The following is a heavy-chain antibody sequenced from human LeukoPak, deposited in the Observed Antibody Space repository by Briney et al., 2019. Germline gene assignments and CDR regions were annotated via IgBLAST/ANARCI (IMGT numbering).Heavy chain of an antibody. J-gene: IGHJ4*02. V-gene: IGHV1-69*13. D-gene: IGHD5-18*01. CDR2: IIPIFGTA. Sequence: SVKVSCRASGGTFSSYAISWVRQAPGQGLEWMGGIIPIFGTANYAQKFQGRVTITADESTSTAYMELSSLRSEDTAMYYCAHGPGEYSYGYPLDYWGQGTLVTVSS. CDR3: AHGPGEYSYGYPLDY. CDR1: GGTFSSYA.